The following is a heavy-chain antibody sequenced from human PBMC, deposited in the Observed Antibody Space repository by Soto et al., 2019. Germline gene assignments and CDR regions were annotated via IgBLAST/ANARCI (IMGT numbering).Heavy chain of an antibody. CDR2: IFYSGST. J-gene: IGHJ4*02. D-gene: IGHD3-16*02. V-gene: IGHV4-39*01. CDR3: ARDVAGGSRLGELSEYFDY. Sequence: SETLSLTCTVSGGSISSRGYYWGWIRQPPGKGLEWIGSIFYSGSTHYNPSLKSRVTISVDTSKDQFSLRLSSVTAADTAVYYCARDVAGGSRLGELSEYFDYWGQG. CDR1: GGSISSRGYY.